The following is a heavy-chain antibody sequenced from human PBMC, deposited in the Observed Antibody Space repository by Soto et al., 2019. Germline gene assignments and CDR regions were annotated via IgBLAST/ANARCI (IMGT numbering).Heavy chain of an antibody. D-gene: IGHD2-2*01. V-gene: IGHV1-69*01. J-gene: IGHJ6*02. Sequence: QVQLVQSVAEVKKPGSSVKVSCKASGGTFSSYAISWVRQAPGQGLEWMGGIIPIPGTANYAQKFQGRVTITADESTSTAYMELSSLRSEDTAVYYCPRSQGSSTSLEIYYYYYYGMDVWGQGTTVTVSS. CDR3: PRSQGSSTSLEIYYYYYYGMDV. CDR2: IIPIPGTA. CDR1: GGTFSSYA.